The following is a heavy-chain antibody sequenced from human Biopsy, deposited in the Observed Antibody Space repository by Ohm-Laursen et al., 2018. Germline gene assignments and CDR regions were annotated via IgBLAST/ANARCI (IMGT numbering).Heavy chain of an antibody. CDR3: TRGGYYYDSLAYYYWFDP. CDR2: INAKTGDT. Sequence: SVTVSCKSSGYTLTGYHVHWVRQAPGQGLEWMGWINAKTGDTNYAQKLQGRVTMTRDTSISTAYVDLSSLRSDDTAVYYCTRGGYYYDSLAYYYWFDPWGQGTLVTVSS. D-gene: IGHD3-22*01. CDR1: GYTLTGYH. J-gene: IGHJ5*02. V-gene: IGHV1-2*02.